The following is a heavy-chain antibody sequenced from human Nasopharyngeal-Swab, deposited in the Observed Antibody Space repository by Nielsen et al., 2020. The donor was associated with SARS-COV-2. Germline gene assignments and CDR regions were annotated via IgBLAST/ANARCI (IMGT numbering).Heavy chain of an antibody. CDR1: GFIYSDYW. V-gene: IGHV3-7*03. CDR3: AKIGGIGSVDY. J-gene: IGHJ4*02. Sequence: GESLKISCAASGFIYSDYWMSWVRQAPGQGLEWVPNIAADGSEEYYVDSVRGRFTISRDNAKKSLSLQMNTLRAEDTAVYYCAKIGGIGSVDYWGQGAPVSVSS. D-gene: IGHD3-10*01. CDR2: IAADGSEE.